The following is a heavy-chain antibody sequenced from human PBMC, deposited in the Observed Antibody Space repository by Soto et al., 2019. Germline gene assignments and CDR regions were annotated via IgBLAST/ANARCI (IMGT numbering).Heavy chain of an antibody. D-gene: IGHD3-3*01. Sequence: EVQLVESGGGLVQPGGSLRLSCAASGFTFSSYWMSWVRQAPGKGLEWVANIKQDGSEKYYVDSVKGRFTISRDNAKNSLYLQMNSLRAEDTAVYYCARVPPYYDFWSGYPYYYYYYMDVWGKGTTVTVSS. CDR2: IKQDGSEK. CDR3: ARVPPYYDFWSGYPYYYYYYMDV. J-gene: IGHJ6*03. V-gene: IGHV3-7*01. CDR1: GFTFSSYW.